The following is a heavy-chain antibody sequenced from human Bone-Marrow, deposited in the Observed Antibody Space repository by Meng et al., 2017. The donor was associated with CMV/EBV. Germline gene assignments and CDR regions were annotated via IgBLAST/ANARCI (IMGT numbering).Heavy chain of an antibody. CDR3: ARSPGFWSLDY. D-gene: IGHD2-8*02. CDR2: ISYSGDT. J-gene: IGHJ4*02. V-gene: IGHV4-4*01. Sequence: LTCAVSGDSISRNLWWSWVRQPPGKGLDWIGEISYSGDTKYNPSLQSRATISSDTTNNRFSLRLNSVTAADTGVYFCARSPGFWSLDYWGRGTLVTVSS. CDR1: GDSISRNLW.